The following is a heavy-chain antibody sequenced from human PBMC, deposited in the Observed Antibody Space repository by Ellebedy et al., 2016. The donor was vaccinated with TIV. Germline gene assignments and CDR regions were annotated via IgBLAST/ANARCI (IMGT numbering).Heavy chain of an antibody. D-gene: IGHD1-1*01. CDR2: LFTSGST. J-gene: IGHJ3*02. Sequence: MPSETLSLTCTVSGDSISYFAWAWIRQPAGKGLEWIGRLFTSGSTTYNPSLKSRVTISEGTSANQFSLELRSVTAEDTAVYYCARDRRRERKDALDIWGHGTMVTVSS. CDR3: ARDRRRERKDALDI. CDR1: GDSISYFA. V-gene: IGHV4-4*07.